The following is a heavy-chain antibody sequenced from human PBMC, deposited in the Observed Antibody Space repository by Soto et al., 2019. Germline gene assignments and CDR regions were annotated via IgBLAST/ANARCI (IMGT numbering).Heavy chain of an antibody. V-gene: IGHV1-69*13. Sequence: SVKVSCKASGGTFSSYAISWVRQAPGQGLEWMGGIIPIFGTANYAQKFQGRVTITADERTSTAYMELSRLRSEDTAVYYFARASGYGSRTSCLRNENYYYYGMDVWGQGTTVTVSS. J-gene: IGHJ6*02. CDR1: GGTFSSYA. CDR3: ARASGYGSRTSCLRNENYYYYGMDV. D-gene: IGHD2-2*03. CDR2: IIPIFGTA.